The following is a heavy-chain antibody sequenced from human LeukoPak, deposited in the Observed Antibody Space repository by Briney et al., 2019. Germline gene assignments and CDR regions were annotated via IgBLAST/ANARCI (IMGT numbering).Heavy chain of an antibody. CDR1: GFTFSDHY. Sequence: QPGGSLRLSCAASGFTFSDHYMDWVRQAPGKGLEWVGRTRNKANSYTTEYAASVKGRFTISRDDSKNSPYLQMNSLKTEDTAVYYCAREFYDSSGYTLDYWGQGTLVTVSS. CDR2: TRNKANSYTT. V-gene: IGHV3-72*01. J-gene: IGHJ4*02. D-gene: IGHD3-22*01. CDR3: AREFYDSSGYTLDY.